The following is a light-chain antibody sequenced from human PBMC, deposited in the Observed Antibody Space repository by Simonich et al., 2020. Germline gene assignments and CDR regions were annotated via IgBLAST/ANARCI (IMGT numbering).Light chain of an antibody. CDR2: AAS. CDR3: LQDYNYPV. Sequence: DIQMTQSPSSLSASVGDRVTITCRASQSISSYLNWYQQKPGKAPKLLIYAASSLQSGVPSRFSGSGSGTDFTLTISSLQPEDFATYYCLQDYNYPVFGPGTKVDIK. J-gene: IGKJ3*01. CDR1: QSISSY. V-gene: IGKV1-39*01.